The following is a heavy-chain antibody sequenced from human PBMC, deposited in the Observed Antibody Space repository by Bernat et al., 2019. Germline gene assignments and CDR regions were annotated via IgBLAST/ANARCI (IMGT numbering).Heavy chain of an antibody. CDR3: ARDYYDYVWGSYRYDY. CDR2: ISAYNGNT. CDR1: GYTFTSYG. V-gene: IGHV1-18*01. D-gene: IGHD3-16*02. J-gene: IGHJ4*02. Sequence: QVQLVESSAEMEKPGASVKVSCKASGYTFTSYGISWVRQAPGQGLEWMGWISAYNGNTNYAQKLQGRVTMTTDTSTSTAYMELRSLRSDDTAVYYCARDYYDYVWGSYRYDYWGQGTLVTFS.